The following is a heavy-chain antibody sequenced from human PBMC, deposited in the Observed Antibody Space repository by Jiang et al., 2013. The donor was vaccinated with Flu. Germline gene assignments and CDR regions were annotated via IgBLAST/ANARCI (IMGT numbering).Heavy chain of an antibody. J-gene: IGHJ6*02. CDR1: YTFTSYA. CDR2: INTNTGNP. CDR3: ARDCSSTSCYSGRYYGMDV. Sequence: YTFTSYAMNWVRQAPGQGLEWMGWINTNTGNPTYAQGFTGRFVFSLDTSVSTAYLQICSLKAEDTAVYYCARDCSSTSCYSGRYYGMDVWGQGTTVTVSS. V-gene: IGHV7-4-1*01. D-gene: IGHD2-2*01.